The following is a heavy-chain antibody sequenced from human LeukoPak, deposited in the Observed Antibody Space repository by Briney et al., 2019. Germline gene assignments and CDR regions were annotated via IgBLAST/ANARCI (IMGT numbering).Heavy chain of an antibody. CDR3: AREISRTGAFDI. Sequence: GGSLRLSCAASGFTFSSYSMNWVRQAPGKGLEWVSVIYSGGSTYYADSVKGRFTIPRDNSKNTLYLQMNSLRAEDTAVYYCAREISRTGAFDIWGQGTMVTVSS. V-gene: IGHV3-66*02. CDR1: GFTFSSYS. CDR2: IYSGGST. J-gene: IGHJ3*02. D-gene: IGHD3-3*02.